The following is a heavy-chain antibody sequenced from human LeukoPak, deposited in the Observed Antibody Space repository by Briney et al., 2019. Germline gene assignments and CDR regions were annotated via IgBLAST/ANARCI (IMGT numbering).Heavy chain of an antibody. CDR1: GGSISSYY. CDR2: IYYSGST. Sequence: SETLSLTCTVSGGSISSYYWSWIRQPPGKGLEWIGYIYYSGSTNYNPSLKSRVTISVDTSKNQFSLKLSSVTAADTAVYYCASMVRGVMVFDYWGQGTLVTVSS. V-gene: IGHV4-59*08. D-gene: IGHD3-10*01. J-gene: IGHJ4*02. CDR3: ASMVRGVMVFDY.